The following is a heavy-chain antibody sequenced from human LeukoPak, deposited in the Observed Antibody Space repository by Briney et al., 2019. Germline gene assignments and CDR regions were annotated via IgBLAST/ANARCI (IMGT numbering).Heavy chain of an antibody. D-gene: IGHD6-13*01. V-gene: IGHV1-8*03. CDR1: GGTFSSYA. CDR2: MNPNSGNT. J-gene: IGHJ4*02. CDR3: ARGPRGRAAAGTSSDY. Sequence: GASVKVSCKASGGTFSSYAISWVRQATGQGLEWMGWMNPNSGNTGYAQKFQGRVTITRNTSISTAYMELSSLRSEDTAVYYCARGPRGRAAAGTSSDYWGQGTLVTVSS.